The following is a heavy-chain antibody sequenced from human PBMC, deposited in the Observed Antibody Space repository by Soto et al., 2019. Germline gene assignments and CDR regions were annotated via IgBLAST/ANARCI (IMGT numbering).Heavy chain of an antibody. V-gene: IGHV3-30-3*01. CDR3: ASAMDA. CDR1: GFTFSSYA. Sequence: QVQLVDSGGGVVHPGRSLRLSCAASGFTFSSYAMHWVRQAPGKGLEWVAVISYDGGNKYYADSVKGRFTISRDNSKHTLYLQMNSLRAEETAVYYCASAMDAWGQGTTVTVSS. CDR2: ISYDGGNK. J-gene: IGHJ6*02.